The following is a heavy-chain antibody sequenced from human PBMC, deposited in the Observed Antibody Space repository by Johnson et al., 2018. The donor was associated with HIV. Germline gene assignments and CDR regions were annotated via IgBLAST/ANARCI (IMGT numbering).Heavy chain of an antibody. D-gene: IGHD6-13*01. Sequence: VQLVESGGGLVQPGRSLRLSCAASGFTFDDYAMHWVRQAPGKGLEWVSGISWNSGSIGYADSVKGRFTISRDNSKNTLYLQMNSLRAEDTAVYYLAKGSAGYSSSRGAFDIWGQGTMVTVSS. CDR3: AKGSAGYSSSRGAFDI. V-gene: IGHV3-9*01. CDR2: ISWNSGSI. J-gene: IGHJ3*02. CDR1: GFTFDDYA.